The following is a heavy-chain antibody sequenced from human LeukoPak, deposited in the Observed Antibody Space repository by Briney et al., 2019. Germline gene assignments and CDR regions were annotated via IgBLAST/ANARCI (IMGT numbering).Heavy chain of an antibody. J-gene: IGHJ2*01. CDR2: IYYSGST. Sequence: SQTLSLTCTVSGGSISSGSYYWSWIRQPPGKGLEWIGYIYYSGSTNYNPSLKSRVTISVDTSKNQFSLKLSSVTAADTAVYYCARDPLGTIFGVSTPYWYFDLWGRGTLVTVSS. D-gene: IGHD3-3*01. V-gene: IGHV4-61*01. CDR3: ARDPLGTIFGVSTPYWYFDL. CDR1: GGSISSGSYY.